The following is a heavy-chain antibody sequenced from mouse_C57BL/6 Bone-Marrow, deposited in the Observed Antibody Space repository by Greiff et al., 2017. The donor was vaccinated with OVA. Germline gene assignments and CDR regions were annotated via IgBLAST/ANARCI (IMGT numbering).Heavy chain of an antibody. CDR3: AREGILSLRYPFYFDY. D-gene: IGHD1-1*01. J-gene: IGHJ2*01. CDR1: GYTFPDYY. Sequence: EVQLQQSGPVLVKPGASVKMSCKASGYTFPDYYMNWVKQSHGKSLEWIGVINPYNGGTSYNQKFKGKATLTVDKSSSTAYLELNSLTSEDSAVYYCAREGILSLRYPFYFDYWGEGPTLTVPS. CDR2: INPYNGGT. V-gene: IGHV1-19*01.